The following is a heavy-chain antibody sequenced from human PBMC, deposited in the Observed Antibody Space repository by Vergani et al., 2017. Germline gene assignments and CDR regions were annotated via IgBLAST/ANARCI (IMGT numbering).Heavy chain of an antibody. D-gene: IGHD3-10*01. Sequence: QVQLQESGPGLVKPSETLSLTCTVSGGSISSHYWSWIRQPPGKGLEWIGYIYYSGSTTYNPSLKSRVTISVDTSKNQFSLKLSSVTAADTAVYYCARESVLADYYGSGSYYKSYYYYGMDVWGQGTTVTVSS. CDR3: ARESVLADYYGSGSYYKSYYYYGMDV. CDR1: GGSISSHY. V-gene: IGHV4-59*11. CDR2: IYYSGST. J-gene: IGHJ6*02.